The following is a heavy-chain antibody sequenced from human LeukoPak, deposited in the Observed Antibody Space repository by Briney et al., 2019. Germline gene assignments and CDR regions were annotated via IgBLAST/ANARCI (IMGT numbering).Heavy chain of an antibody. Sequence: PSETLSLTCAVYGGSFSGYYWSWIRQPPGKGLEWIGEINHSGSTNYNPSLKSRVTISVDTSKNQFSLKLSSVTAADTAVYYCATRYTPHYYGSGSYYTGWGQGTLVTVSS. CDR1: GGSFSGYY. CDR3: ATRYTPHYYGSGSYYTG. V-gene: IGHV4-34*01. D-gene: IGHD3-10*01. CDR2: INHSGST. J-gene: IGHJ4*02.